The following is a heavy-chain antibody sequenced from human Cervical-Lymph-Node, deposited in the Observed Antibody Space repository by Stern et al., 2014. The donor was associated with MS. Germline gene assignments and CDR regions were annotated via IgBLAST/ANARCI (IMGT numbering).Heavy chain of an antibody. CDR2: LFPVFGTP. D-gene: IGHD6-13*01. Sequence: VQLVESAAEVTKPWSSVKVSCKASGGTFSQFPSSWVRQAPGQGLEWMGGLFPVFGTPTYAQEFRGSVTITADVSTSTVYMELSSLRSDDTAVYYCALSSETSDRWYSLGYDLWGQGTLVTVSS. CDR3: ALSSETSDRWYSLGYDL. J-gene: IGHJ5*02. V-gene: IGHV1-69*01. CDR1: GGTFSQFP.